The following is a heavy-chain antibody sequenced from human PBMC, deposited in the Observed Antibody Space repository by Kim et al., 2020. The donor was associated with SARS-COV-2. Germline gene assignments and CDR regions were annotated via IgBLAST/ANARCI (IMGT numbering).Heavy chain of an antibody. CDR1: GGSISSGDYY. V-gene: IGHV4-30-4*01. J-gene: IGHJ4*02. CDR2: IYYSGST. Sequence: SETLSLTCTVSGGSISSGDYYWSWIRQPPGKGLEWIGYIYYSGSTYYNPSLKSRVTISVDTSKNQFSLKLSSVTAADTAVYYCARFRQSVVPAARYFDYWGQGTLVTVSS. CDR3: ARFRQSVVPAARYFDY. D-gene: IGHD2-2*01.